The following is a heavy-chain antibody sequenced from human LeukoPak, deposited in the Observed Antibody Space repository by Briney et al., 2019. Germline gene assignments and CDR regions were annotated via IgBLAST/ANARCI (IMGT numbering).Heavy chain of an antibody. Sequence: SETLSLTCTVSGGSISSYYWSWIRQPPGKGLEWIGYIYYSGSTNYNPSLKSRVTISVDTSKNQFPLKLSSVTAADTAVYYCAASSGPVVYYFDYWGQGTLVTVSS. CDR2: IYYSGST. D-gene: IGHD6-19*01. V-gene: IGHV4-59*08. CDR3: AASSGPVVYYFDY. CDR1: GGSISSYY. J-gene: IGHJ4*02.